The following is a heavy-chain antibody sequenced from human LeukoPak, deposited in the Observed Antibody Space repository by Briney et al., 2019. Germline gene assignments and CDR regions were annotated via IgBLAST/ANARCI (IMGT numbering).Heavy chain of an antibody. V-gene: IGHV3-7*01. D-gene: IGHD6-13*01. Sequence: GGSLRLSCAVSGFTFTHYWMNWVRQAPGKGLEWVASIRQDGGEKSYVDSVKGRFTISRDNTKNSLYLQINSLRAEDTAVYYCARDGTAAGLYFDLWGQGILVTVSS. CDR2: IRQDGGEK. CDR3: ARDGTAAGLYFDL. CDR1: GFTFTHYW. J-gene: IGHJ4*01.